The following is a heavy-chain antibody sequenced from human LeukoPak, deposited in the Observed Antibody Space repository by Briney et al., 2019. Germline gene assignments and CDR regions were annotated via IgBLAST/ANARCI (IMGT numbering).Heavy chain of an antibody. V-gene: IGHV3-53*01. CDR1: GFTVSSNY. D-gene: IGHD3-22*01. J-gene: IGHJ4*02. CDR3: ARVSRTYYHDSSGYPFDY. CDR2: IYSGGST. Sequence: GGSLRLSCAASGFTVSSNYMSWVRQAPGKGLEWVSVIYSGGSTYYADSVKGRFTISRDNSKNTLYLQMNSLRAEDTAVYYCARVSRTYYHDSSGYPFDYWGQGTLVTVSS.